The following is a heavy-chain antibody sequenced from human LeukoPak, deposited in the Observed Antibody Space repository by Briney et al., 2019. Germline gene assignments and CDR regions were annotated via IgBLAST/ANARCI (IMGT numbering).Heavy chain of an antibody. CDR3: ARGARYGSGRS. J-gene: IGHJ5*02. CDR1: GGSFTGYY. CDR2: INHSGST. Sequence: SETLSLTCAVSGGSFTGYYWIWIRQPPGKGLEWIGEINHSGSTDYNPSLKSRVTISPDTSENQFSLNLSSVTAADTAVYYCARGARYGSGRSWSQGTLVTVSS. V-gene: IGHV4-34*01. D-gene: IGHD3-10*01.